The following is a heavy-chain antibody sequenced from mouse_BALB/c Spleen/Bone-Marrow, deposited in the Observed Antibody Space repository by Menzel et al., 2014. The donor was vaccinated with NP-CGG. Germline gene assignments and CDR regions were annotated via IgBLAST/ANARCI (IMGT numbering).Heavy chain of an antibody. CDR1: GFSFSNYG. Sequence: EVQRVESGGGLVKSGGSLKLSCAASGFSFSNYGASWVRQTPEKRLEWVATISGDGRYTFYSDSVKGRFTISRDNAKNNLYLQLSSLRSEDTALYYCARHAYYDQTEVSFVYWGQGTLVTVSA. CDR2: ISGDGRYT. J-gene: IGHJ3*01. D-gene: IGHD2-4*01. CDR3: ARHAYYDQTEVSFVY. V-gene: IGHV5-9-2*01.